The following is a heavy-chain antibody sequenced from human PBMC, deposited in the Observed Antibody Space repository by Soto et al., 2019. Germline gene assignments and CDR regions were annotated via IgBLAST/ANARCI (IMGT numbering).Heavy chain of an antibody. V-gene: IGHV3-23*01. CDR1: GFTFSSYA. CDR3: AKAYGLYYFDY. CDR2: ISGSGGST. Sequence: GGSLRLSCAASGFTFSSYAMSWVRQAPGKGLEWVSAISGSGGSTYYADSVKGRLTISRANSKNTLYLQMNSLRAEDTAVYYCAKAYGLYYFDYWGQGTLVTVSS. D-gene: IGHD3-16*01. J-gene: IGHJ4*02.